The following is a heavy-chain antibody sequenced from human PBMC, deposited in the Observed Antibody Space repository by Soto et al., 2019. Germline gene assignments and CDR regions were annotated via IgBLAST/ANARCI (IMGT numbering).Heavy chain of an antibody. J-gene: IGHJ4*02. CDR3: AKDLLRFPFIDY. V-gene: IGHV3-23*01. Sequence: HPGGSLRLSCAASGFTFSSYAMSWVRQAPGKGLEWVSAISGSGGSTYYADSVKGRFTISRDNSKNTLYLQMNSLRAGDTAVYYCAKDLLRFPFIDYWGQGTLVTVSS. D-gene: IGHD3-3*01. CDR2: ISGSGGST. CDR1: GFTFSSYA.